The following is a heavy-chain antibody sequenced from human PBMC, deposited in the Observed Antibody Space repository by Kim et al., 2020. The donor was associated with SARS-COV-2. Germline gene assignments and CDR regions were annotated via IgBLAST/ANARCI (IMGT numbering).Heavy chain of an antibody. CDR2: IYHSGST. CDR3: AMVSTLVRGVISS. V-gene: IGHV4-39*07. D-gene: IGHD3-10*01. Sequence: SETLSLTCTVSGGSISSNNYYWGWIRQPPGRGLEWIGSIYHSGSTYYNPSLKSRITISVDTSKNQFSLRLSSVTAADTAVYYCAMVSTLVRGVISSWGQGTLVTVSS. CDR1: GGSISSNNYY. J-gene: IGHJ5*02.